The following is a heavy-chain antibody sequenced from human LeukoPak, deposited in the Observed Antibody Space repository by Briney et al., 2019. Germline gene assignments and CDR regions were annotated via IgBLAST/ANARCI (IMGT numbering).Heavy chain of an antibody. V-gene: IGHV5-51*01. Sequence: PGESLKISCKGSGYSFTTYWIGWVRQIPGKGLEWMGMIYPGDPDIRYSPFFQGQVTISADKSINTAYLQWSSLKASDTAMYYCARRELERRYFDFWGQGTLVTVSS. CDR3: ARRELERRYFDF. D-gene: IGHD1-1*01. CDR1: GYSFTTYW. J-gene: IGHJ4*02. CDR2: IYPGDPDI.